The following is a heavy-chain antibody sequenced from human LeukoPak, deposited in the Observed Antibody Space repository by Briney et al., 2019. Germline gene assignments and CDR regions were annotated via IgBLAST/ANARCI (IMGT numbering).Heavy chain of an antibody. CDR3: ARVWTYCSSTSCFYYYYYMDV. D-gene: IGHD2-2*01. CDR1: GYTFTSYG. Sequence: ASVKVSCKASGYTFTSYGISWVRQAPGQGLEWMGWISAYNGNTNYAQKLQGRVTMTTDTSTSTAYMELRSLRSDDTAVYYCARVWTYCSSTSCFYYYYYMDVWGKGTTVTISS. V-gene: IGHV1-18*01. CDR2: ISAYNGNT. J-gene: IGHJ6*03.